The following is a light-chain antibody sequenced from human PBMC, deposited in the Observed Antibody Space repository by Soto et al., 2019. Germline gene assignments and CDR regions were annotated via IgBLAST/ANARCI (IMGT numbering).Light chain of an antibody. CDR1: SSDVGGYNS. V-gene: IGLV2-14*01. Sequence: QSALTQPASVSASPGQSITISCTGTSSDVGGYNSVSWYQQHPDKAPKLMIYEVSNRPSGVSNRFSGSKSGNTASLTISGLQAEDEADYYCCSYTSSSILFGTGTKVTVL. CDR2: EVS. CDR3: CSYTSSSIL. J-gene: IGLJ1*01.